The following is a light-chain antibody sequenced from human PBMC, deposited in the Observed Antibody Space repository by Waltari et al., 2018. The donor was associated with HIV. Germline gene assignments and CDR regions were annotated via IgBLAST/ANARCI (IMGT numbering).Light chain of an antibody. V-gene: IGKV3-15*01. CDR1: QSVGSN. J-gene: IGKJ2*01. CDR3: QHYGGSAIYT. Sequence: EIVMTQSPATLSVSPGERATLSCRASQSVGSNLAWDQQKPGQAPRLLIYGASTRATGIPARFSGSGYGTDFTLISSRLEREDFAVYYCQHYGGSAIYTLGQGTKLEIK. CDR2: GAS.